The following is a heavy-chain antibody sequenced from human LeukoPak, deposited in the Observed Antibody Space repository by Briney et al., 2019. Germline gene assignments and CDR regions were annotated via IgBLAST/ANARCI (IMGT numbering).Heavy chain of an antibody. Sequence: GGSLRLSCAASGFTFSSYSMNWVRQAPGKGLEWVSSISSSSSYIYYADSVKGRFTISRDNAKNSLYLQMNSLRAEDTAVYYCAKEDHSGSYYYFDYWGQGTLVTVSS. CDR2: ISSSSSYI. V-gene: IGHV3-21*04. CDR3: AKEDHSGSYYYFDY. J-gene: IGHJ4*02. CDR1: GFTFSSYS. D-gene: IGHD1-26*01.